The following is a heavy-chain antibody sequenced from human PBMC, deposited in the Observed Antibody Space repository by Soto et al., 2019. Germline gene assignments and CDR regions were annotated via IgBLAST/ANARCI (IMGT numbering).Heavy chain of an antibody. D-gene: IGHD3-22*01. CDR2: IWYDGSNK. Sequence: GSLRLSCAASGFTFSSYGMHWVRQAPGKGLEWVAVIWYDGSNKYYADSVKGRFTISRDNSKNTLYLQMNSLRAEDTAVYYCARGLSYYDSGDASDNWGKGTMVTVSS. CDR3: ARGLSYYDSGDASDN. CDR1: GFTFSSYG. V-gene: IGHV3-33*01. J-gene: IGHJ3*02.